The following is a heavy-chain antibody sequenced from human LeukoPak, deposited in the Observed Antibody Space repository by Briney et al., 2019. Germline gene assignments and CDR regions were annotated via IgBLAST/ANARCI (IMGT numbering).Heavy chain of an antibody. J-gene: IGHJ3*02. CDR3: ARDRIAVAGRRGAFDI. D-gene: IGHD6-19*01. CDR2: IRYDGSNK. CDR1: GFTFSSYG. Sequence: PGGSLRLSCAASGFTFSSYGMHWVRQAPGKGLEWVAFIRYDGSNKYYADSVKGRFTISRDNSKNTLYLQMNSLRAEDTAVYYCARDRIAVAGRRGAFDIWGQGTMVTVSS. V-gene: IGHV3-30*02.